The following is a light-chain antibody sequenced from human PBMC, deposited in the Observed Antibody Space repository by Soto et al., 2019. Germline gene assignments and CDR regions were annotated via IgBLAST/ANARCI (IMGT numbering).Light chain of an antibody. CDR3: QQYNNWPQT. CDR2: GAS. Sequence: EIVMTQSPATLSVSPGERATLSCRASQSVSSKLAWYQQKPGQAPRLLIYGASTRATGIPARFSGSGSGKEFTTTISSLPSEDFAVYYCQQYNNWPQTFGQGTKVEIK. V-gene: IGKV3-15*01. CDR1: QSVSSK. J-gene: IGKJ1*01.